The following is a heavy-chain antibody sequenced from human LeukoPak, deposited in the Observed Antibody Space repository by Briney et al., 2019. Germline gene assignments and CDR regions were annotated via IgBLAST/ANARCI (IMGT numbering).Heavy chain of an antibody. J-gene: IGHJ4*02. V-gene: IGHV3-23*01. D-gene: IGHD3-9*01. Sequence: PGGSLRHSCAASGFTFSSYAMSWVRQAPGKRLEWVSAVTGSGGSTYYADSVKGRFTISRDNSRNTLFLQMNSLRAEDTAIYYCAKWGDFDILTGYYVSDFWGQGTLVTVSS. CDR1: GFTFSSYA. CDR2: VTGSGGST. CDR3: AKWGDFDILTGYYVSDF.